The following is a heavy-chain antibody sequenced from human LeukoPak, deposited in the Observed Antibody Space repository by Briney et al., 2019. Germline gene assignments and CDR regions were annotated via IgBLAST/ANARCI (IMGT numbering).Heavy chain of an antibody. D-gene: IGHD6-6*01. Sequence: GRSLRLSCAASGFTFSNYALHWVRQAPGKGLEWVAIISYDGSNKYYADSVKGRFTISRDNSKNTLFLQMNSLRAEDTAVYYCAKKYSTSRAFDYWGQGTLVTVSS. CDR2: ISYDGSNK. J-gene: IGHJ4*02. CDR1: GFTFSNYA. CDR3: AKKYSTSRAFDY. V-gene: IGHV3-30-3*01.